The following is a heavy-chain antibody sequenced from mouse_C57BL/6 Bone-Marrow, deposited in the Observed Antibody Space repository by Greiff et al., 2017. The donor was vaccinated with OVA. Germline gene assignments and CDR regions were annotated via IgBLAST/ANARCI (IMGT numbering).Heavy chain of an antibody. CDR1: GYTFTNYW. CDR2: IYPGGGYT. J-gene: IGHJ2*01. CDR3: ARENYYGSLYYFDY. Sequence: LQESGAELVRPGTSVKMSCKASGYTFTNYWIGWAKQRPGHGLEWIGDIYPGGGYTNYNEKFKGKATLTADKSSSTAYMQFSSLTSEDSAIYYCARENYYGSLYYFDYWGQGTTLTVSS. D-gene: IGHD1-1*01. V-gene: IGHV1-63*01.